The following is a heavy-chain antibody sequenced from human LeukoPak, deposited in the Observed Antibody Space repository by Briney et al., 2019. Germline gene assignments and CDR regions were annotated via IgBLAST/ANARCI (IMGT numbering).Heavy chain of an antibody. J-gene: IGHJ5*02. V-gene: IGHV4-4*07. D-gene: IGHD5-18*01. CDR3: ARTVDTPGWFDP. CDR1: GGSISSFY. CDR2: IYSNGRT. Sequence: PSETLSLTCTVSGGSISSFYWSWIRQPAGRGLEWIGRIYSNGRTNYNPSLKSRVTMSVDTSSNPISLLRRPVTAADTAVYYLARTVDTPGWFDPWGQGTLVTVSS.